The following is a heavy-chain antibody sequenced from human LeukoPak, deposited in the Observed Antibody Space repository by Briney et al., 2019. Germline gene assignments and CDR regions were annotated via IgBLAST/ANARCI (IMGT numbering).Heavy chain of an antibody. CDR3: ARGFPFDY. Sequence: SEILSLTCTVSGGSISSYYWSWIRQPPGKGLEWIGYIYYSGSTNYNPSLKSRVTISVDTSKNQFSLKLSSVTAADTAVYYCARGFPFDYWGQGTLVTVSS. V-gene: IGHV4-59*01. D-gene: IGHD2-21*01. CDR2: IYYSGST. J-gene: IGHJ4*02. CDR1: GGSISSYY.